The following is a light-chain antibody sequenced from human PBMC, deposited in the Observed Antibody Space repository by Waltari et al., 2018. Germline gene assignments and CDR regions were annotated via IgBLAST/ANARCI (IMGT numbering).Light chain of an antibody. CDR1: QNIDNY. J-gene: IGKJ4*01. V-gene: IGKV1-39*01. CDR2: AAY. CDR3: QQSHSTPLT. Sequence: DIQMTQSPSSLSASVGDRVTISCRASQNIDNYLNWYQQKPGKAPKLLIPAAYSLQSGVPFGFSGGGSVTDFTLTINSLQPEDFATYYCQQSHSTPLTFGGGTKVEIK.